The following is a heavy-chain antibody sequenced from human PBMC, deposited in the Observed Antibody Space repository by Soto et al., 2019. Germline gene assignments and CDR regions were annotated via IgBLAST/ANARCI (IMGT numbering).Heavy chain of an antibody. V-gene: IGHV4-39*01. CDR1: GGSINRSCSY. J-gene: IGHJ4*02. Sequence: SETLSLPCTVSGGSINRSCSYWGRLPQPPGKGLEWIGSIYYSGSTYYNPSLKSRVTISVDTSKNQFSLKLSSVTAADTAVYYCARLPAYYYDSSGYFYFDYWGQATLVTVSS. CDR2: IYYSGST. CDR3: ARLPAYYYDSSGYFYFDY. D-gene: IGHD3-22*01.